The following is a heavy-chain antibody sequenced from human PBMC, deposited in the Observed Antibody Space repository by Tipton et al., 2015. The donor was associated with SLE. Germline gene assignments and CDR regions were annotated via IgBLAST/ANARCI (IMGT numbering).Heavy chain of an antibody. V-gene: IGHV4-59*01. CDR1: GGSISSYY. CDR3: ARGLPGVTIFGVVMDAFDI. D-gene: IGHD3-3*01. CDR2: ISDSGST. J-gene: IGHJ3*02. Sequence: TLSLTCTVSGGSISSYYWSWIRQPPGKGLEWIGYISDSGSTNYNPSLKSRVTISVDTSENHFSLKLSSVIAADTAVYYCARGLPGVTIFGVVMDAFDIWGQGTMVTVSS.